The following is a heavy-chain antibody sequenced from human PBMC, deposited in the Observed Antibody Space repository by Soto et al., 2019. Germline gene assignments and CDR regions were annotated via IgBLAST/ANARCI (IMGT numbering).Heavy chain of an antibody. Sequence: PGGSLRLSCAASGFTFSIYSMNWFRQAPGKGLEWVSYISSSSSTIYYADSVKGRFTISRDNAKNSLYLQMNSLRAEDTAVYYCVRDRGSPDSFDSWGQGTMVTVSS. CDR3: VRDRGSPDSFDS. D-gene: IGHD3-10*01. V-gene: IGHV3-48*01. J-gene: IGHJ3*02. CDR2: ISSSSSTI. CDR1: GFTFSIYS.